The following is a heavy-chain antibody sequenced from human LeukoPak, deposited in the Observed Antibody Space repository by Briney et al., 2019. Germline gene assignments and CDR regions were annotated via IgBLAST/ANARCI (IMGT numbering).Heavy chain of an antibody. D-gene: IGHD3-10*02. CDR3: AVCSVTGRAFDI. V-gene: IGHV4-4*07. CDR1: AGSISSYY. Sequence: PSETLSLTSTVSAGSISSYYWSWIRQPAGKGLEWLGRIYTSGSTNYNPSLKSRVTVSVDTSKNQFSLKLSSVTAADTAVYYCAVCSVTGRAFDIWGQGTMVTVSS. CDR2: IYTSGST. J-gene: IGHJ3*02.